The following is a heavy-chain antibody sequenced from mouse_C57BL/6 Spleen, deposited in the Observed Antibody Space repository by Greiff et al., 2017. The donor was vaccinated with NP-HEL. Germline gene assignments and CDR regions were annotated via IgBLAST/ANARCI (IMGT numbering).Heavy chain of an antibody. D-gene: IGHD2-2*01. CDR2: IHPNSGST. J-gene: IGHJ2*01. V-gene: IGHV1-64*01. CDR1: GYTFTSYW. CDR3: ARFGYDAYFDY. Sequence: VQLQQPGAELVKPGASVKLSCKASGYTFTSYWMHWVKQRPGQGLEWIGMIHPNSGSTNYNEKFKSKATLTVDKSSSTAYMQLSSLTSEDSAVYYCARFGYDAYFDYWGQGTTLTVSS.